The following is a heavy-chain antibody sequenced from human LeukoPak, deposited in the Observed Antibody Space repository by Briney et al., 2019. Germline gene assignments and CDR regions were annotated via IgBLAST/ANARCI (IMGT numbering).Heavy chain of an antibody. J-gene: IGHJ6*03. V-gene: IGHV3-33*01. CDR3: AREKGAPVHYYLDV. CDR1: GFTFSSYG. CDR2: IWYDGSNK. Sequence: GGSLRLSCAASGFTFSSYGMHWVRQAPGKGLEWVAVIWYDGSNKYYADSVKGRFTISRDNSKNTLYLQMNSLRAEATAVYYCAREKGAPVHYYLDVWGKGTTVTVSS.